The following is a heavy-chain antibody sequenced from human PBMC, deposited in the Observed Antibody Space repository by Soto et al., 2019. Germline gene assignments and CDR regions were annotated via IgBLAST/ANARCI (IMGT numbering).Heavy chain of an antibody. V-gene: IGHV3-23*01. CDR3: VGRNSGAYWGLFDH. Sequence: PGGSLRLSCAASGFTFKNYAMSWVRQAPGKGLEWVSAVSGGGGSTYYADSVKGRFTISRDNTKNTPYLQMSDLRAEDTAVYYCVGRNSGAYWGLFDHWGQGTLVTVSS. J-gene: IGHJ4*02. CDR1: GFTFKNYA. CDR2: VSGGGGST. D-gene: IGHD1-26*01.